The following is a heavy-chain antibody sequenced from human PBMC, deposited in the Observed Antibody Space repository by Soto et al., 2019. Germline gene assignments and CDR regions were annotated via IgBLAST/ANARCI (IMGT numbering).Heavy chain of an antibody. V-gene: IGHV1-18*01. J-gene: IGHJ3*02. CDR3: ARDSVPMGVATTRRAFDI. Sequence: QVQLVQSGAEVKKPGASVKVSCKASGYTFTSYGISWVRQAPGQGLEWMGWISVYNGNTNYAQKLQGRVTRTTDTSTSTAHMELRSRRSDDTAVYYCARDSVPMGVATTRRAFDIWGQGTMVTVSS. D-gene: IGHD5-12*01. CDR1: GYTFTSYG. CDR2: ISVYNGNT.